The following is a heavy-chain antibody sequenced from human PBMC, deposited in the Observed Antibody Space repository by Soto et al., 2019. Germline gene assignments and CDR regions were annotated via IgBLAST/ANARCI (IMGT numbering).Heavy chain of an antibody. CDR2: IKQDGSEK. CDR1: GFTFSSYW. Sequence: GGSLRLSCAASGFTFSSYWMSWVRQAPGKGLEWVANIKQDGSEKYYVDSVKGRFTISRDNAKNSLYLQMNSLRAEDTAVYYCARDPREWAAAGRYYYYYGMDVWGQGTTVTVSS. CDR3: ARDPREWAAAGRYYYYYGMDV. D-gene: IGHD6-13*01. V-gene: IGHV3-7*05. J-gene: IGHJ6*02.